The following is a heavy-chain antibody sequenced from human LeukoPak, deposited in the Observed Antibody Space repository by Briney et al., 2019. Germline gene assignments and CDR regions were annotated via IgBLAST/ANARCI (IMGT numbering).Heavy chain of an antibody. Sequence: SQTLSLTCAISGDSVSSNSAAWNWIRQSPSRGLEWLGRTYYRSKWYNDYAVSVKSRITINPVTSKNQFSLQLNSVTPEDTAVYYCARVEDYGDYLGGYYFDYWGQGTLVTVSS. CDR1: GDSVSSNSAA. J-gene: IGHJ4*02. CDR2: TYYRSKWYN. D-gene: IGHD4-17*01. V-gene: IGHV6-1*01. CDR3: ARVEDYGDYLGGYYFDY.